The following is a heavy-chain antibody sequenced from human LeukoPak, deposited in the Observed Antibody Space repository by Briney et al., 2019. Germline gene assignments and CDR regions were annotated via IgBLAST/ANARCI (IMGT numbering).Heavy chain of an antibody. CDR3: ATSSHNWNLGGVRDYMDV. CDR1: GYTLTEIS. Sequence: GASVKVSCKVSGYTLTEISMHWVRQAPGKGLEWMGGFNPEDDERICAQKFQGRVTMTEDTSTDTAYMELSSLRSNDTAVYYCATSSHNWNLGGVRDYMDVWGKGTTVTASS. D-gene: IGHD1-20*01. V-gene: IGHV1-24*01. J-gene: IGHJ6*03. CDR2: FNPEDDER.